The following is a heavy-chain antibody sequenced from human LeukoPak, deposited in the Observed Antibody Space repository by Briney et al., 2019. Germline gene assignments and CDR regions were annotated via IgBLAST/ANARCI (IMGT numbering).Heavy chain of an antibody. CDR3: AREWGDY. CDR1: GFNFNKYA. Sequence: GGSLRLSCSASGFNFNKYALHWVRQAPGKGLDYVSGINAEGGSTYYADSVRVRFTISRDNSKNTLYLQMSSLRPEDTAVYYCAREWGDYWGQGTLVTVSS. D-gene: IGHD3-16*01. J-gene: IGHJ4*02. CDR2: INAEGGST. V-gene: IGHV3-64D*08.